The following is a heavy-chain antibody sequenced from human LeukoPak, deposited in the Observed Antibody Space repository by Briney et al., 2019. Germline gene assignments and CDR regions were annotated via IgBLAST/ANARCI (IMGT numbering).Heavy chain of an antibody. CDR3: ARDRYYDSSGYREYYYYYGMDV. CDR2: ISSSGSTI. J-gene: IGHJ6*02. Sequence: GGSLRLSCAASGFTFSDYYMSWIRQAPGKGLEWVSYISSSGSTIYYADSVKGRFTISRDNSKNTLYLQMNSLRAEDTAVYYCARDRYYDSSGYREYYYYYGMDVWGQGTTVTVSS. D-gene: IGHD3-22*01. V-gene: IGHV3-11*04. CDR1: GFTFSDYY.